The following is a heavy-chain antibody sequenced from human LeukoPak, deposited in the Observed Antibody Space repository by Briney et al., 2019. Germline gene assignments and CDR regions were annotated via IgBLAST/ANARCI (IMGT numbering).Heavy chain of an antibody. CDR3: AREYHRRELGYFDY. J-gene: IGHJ4*02. CDR2: INPNGGGT. D-gene: IGHD1-7*01. V-gene: IGHV1-2*04. Sequence: ASVKVSCKASGYTFTGYYMHWVRQAPGQGLEWMGWINPNGGGTNYAQKFQGWVTMTRDTSISTAYMELSRLRSDDTAEYYCAREYHRRELGYFDYWGQGTLVTVSS. CDR1: GYTFTGYY.